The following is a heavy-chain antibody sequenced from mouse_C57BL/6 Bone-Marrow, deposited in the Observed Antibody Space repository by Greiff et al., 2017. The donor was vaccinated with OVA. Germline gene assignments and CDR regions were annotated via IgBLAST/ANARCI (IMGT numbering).Heavy chain of an antibody. CDR3: AATTVVDPFAY. D-gene: IGHD1-1*01. CDR1: GFSLTSYG. V-gene: IGHV2-4*01. Sequence: QVQLQQSGPGLVQPSQSLSITCTVSGFSLTSYGVHWVRQPPGKGLEWLGVIWSGGSTDYNAAFISRLSISKDNSKSQVFFKMNSLQADDTAIYYCAATTVVDPFAYWGQGTLVTVSA. CDR2: IWSGGST. J-gene: IGHJ3*01.